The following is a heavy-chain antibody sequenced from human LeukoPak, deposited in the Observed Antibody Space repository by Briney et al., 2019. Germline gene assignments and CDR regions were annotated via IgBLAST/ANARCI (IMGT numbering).Heavy chain of an antibody. CDR3: ARDGPLLGIDFYYYYMDV. CDR1: GYTFTSYA. D-gene: IGHD7-27*01. Sequence: ASVKVSCKASGYTFTSYAMNWVRQAPGQGLEWMGWINTNTGNPTYAQGFTGRFVSSLDTSVSTAYLHISSLKAEDTAVYYCARDGPLLGIDFYYYYMDVWGKGTTVTVSS. V-gene: IGHV7-4-1*02. CDR2: INTNTGNP. J-gene: IGHJ6*03.